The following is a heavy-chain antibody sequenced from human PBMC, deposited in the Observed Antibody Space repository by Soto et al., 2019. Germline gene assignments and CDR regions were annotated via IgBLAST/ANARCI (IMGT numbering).Heavy chain of an antibody. Sequence: EVQLEESGGDLVQPGGSLRLSCAASGFTLSAYWMTWVRQAPGKGLEWVANINRDGSKKSYLDSVRGRFTISRDNVGNSLYLQMDSLRADDTALYYCARDVSPGSSGLYLDAFDIWGQGTMVTGSS. V-gene: IGHV3-7*05. J-gene: IGHJ3*02. CDR2: INRDGSKK. CDR1: GFTLSAYW. D-gene: IGHD6-25*01. CDR3: ARDVSPGSSGLYLDAFDI.